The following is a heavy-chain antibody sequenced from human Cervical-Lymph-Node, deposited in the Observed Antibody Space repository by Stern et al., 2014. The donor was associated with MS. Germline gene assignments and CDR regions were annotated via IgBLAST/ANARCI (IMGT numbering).Heavy chain of an antibody. CDR1: GGSVSSYY. CDR2: SYFSGSP. J-gene: IGHJ6*02. CDR3: ARAPYDFTKWYGMDV. D-gene: IGHD4-11*01. V-gene: IGHV4-59*02. Sequence: VQLVQSGPGLVKPSETLSLTCTVSGGSVSSYYWGWIRQPPGKGLEWIGHSYFSGSPNYSPSLKSRVTIYVDTSKNQFSLRLSSVTAADTAVYYCARAPYDFTKWYGMDVWGQGTTVTVS.